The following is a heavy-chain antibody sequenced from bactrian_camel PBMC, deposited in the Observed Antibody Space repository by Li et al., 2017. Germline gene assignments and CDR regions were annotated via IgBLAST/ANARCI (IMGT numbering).Heavy chain of an antibody. CDR3: AAVGRSRSGNCCWRGKAYEYDS. V-gene: IGHV3-2*01. CDR2: MHSPGSET. CDR1: GDTIGRYC. Sequence: HVQLVESGGGSVEVGGSLTLSCVASGDTIGRYCLGWFRQVPGKGREAIAIMHSPGSETYADSVTGRATISKDHAKNTVDLHMVSLKPEDTAMYYCAAVGRSRSGNCCWRGKAYEYDSWGHGTQVTVS. D-gene: IGHD2*01. J-gene: IGHJ4*01.